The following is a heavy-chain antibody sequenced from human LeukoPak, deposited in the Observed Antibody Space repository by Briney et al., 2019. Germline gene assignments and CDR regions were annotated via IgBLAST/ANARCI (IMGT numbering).Heavy chain of an antibody. Sequence: GGSLRLSCAASGFTFSNAWMSWVRQAPGKGLEWVAVLSDDGSNKFYADSVKGRFTISRDNSKNTLYLQMNSLRAEDTAFYYCAKDPHSSSWYYFDSWGQGTLVTVSS. CDR2: LSDDGSNK. V-gene: IGHV3-30*18. J-gene: IGHJ4*02. CDR1: GFTFSNAW. CDR3: AKDPHSSSWYYFDS. D-gene: IGHD6-13*01.